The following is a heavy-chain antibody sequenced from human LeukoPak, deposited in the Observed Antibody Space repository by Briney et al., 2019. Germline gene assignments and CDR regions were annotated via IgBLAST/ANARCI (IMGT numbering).Heavy chain of an antibody. V-gene: IGHV3-30*18. D-gene: IGHD7-27*01. J-gene: IGHJ4*02. Sequence: GSTLRLPCAASGFTFSSYGMHWVRQAPGKGLEWVAVISYDGSNKYYADSVKGRFTISRDNSKNTLYLQMNSLRAEDTAVYYCAKGTGYDYWGQGTLVTVSS. CDR2: ISYDGSNK. CDR3: AKGTGYDY. CDR1: GFTFSSYG.